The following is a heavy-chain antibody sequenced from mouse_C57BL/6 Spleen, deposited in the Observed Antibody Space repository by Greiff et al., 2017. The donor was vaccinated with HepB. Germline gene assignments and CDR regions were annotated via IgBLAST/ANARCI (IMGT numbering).Heavy chain of an antibody. CDR2: IYPGSGST. CDR1: GYTFTSYW. Sequence: QVQLQQPGAELVKPGASVKMSCKASGYTFTSYWITWVKQRPGQGLEWIGDIYPGSGSTTYNEKFKSKATLTVDTSSSTAYMQLSSLTSEDSAVYYCAISLYDYDDGYYAMDYWGQGTSVTVSS. J-gene: IGHJ4*01. V-gene: IGHV1-55*01. CDR3: AISLYDYDDGYYAMDY. D-gene: IGHD2-4*01.